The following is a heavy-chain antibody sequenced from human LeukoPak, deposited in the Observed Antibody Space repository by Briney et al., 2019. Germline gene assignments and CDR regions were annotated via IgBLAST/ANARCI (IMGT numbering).Heavy chain of an antibody. V-gene: IGHV4-31*03. D-gene: IGHD1-7*01. CDR3: ARGTGTTRQYYYGMDV. J-gene: IGHJ6*02. Sequence: SQTLSLTCTVSGGFISSGGYYWSWIRQHPGKGLEWIGYIYYSGSTYYNPSLKSRVTISVDTSKNQFSLKLSSVTAADTAVYYCARGTGTTRQYYYGMDVWGQGTTVTVSS. CDR1: GGFISSGGYY. CDR2: IYYSGST.